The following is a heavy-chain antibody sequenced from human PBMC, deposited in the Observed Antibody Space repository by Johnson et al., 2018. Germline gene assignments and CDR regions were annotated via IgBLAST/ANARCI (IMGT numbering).Heavy chain of an antibody. D-gene: IGHD2-2*01. CDR2: LKRKGDGETT. V-gene: IGHV3-15*07. CDR1: GFMFSNAY. CDR3: TTDSTTKLYYYYYMDV. J-gene: IGHJ6*03. Sequence: VQLVQSGGGLVKPGESXRLSCAASGFMFSNAYMTWVRQAPGKGLEWVGRLKRKGDGETTDSATPVKGRFTISRDDSKDTLYLQMNSLDIDDTAVYYCTTDSTTKLYYYYYMDVWGKGTTVTVSS.